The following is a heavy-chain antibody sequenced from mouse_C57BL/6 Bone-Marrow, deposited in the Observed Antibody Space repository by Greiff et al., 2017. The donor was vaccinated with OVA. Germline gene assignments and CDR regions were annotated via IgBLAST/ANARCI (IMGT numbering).Heavy chain of an antibody. V-gene: IGHV1-72*01. J-gene: IGHJ4*01. CDR1: GYTFTSYW. Sequence: QVQLKQPGAELVKPGASVKLSCKASGYTFTSYWMHWVKQRPGRGLEWIGRIDPNSGGTKYNEKFKSKATLTVDKPSSTAYMQLSSLTSEDSAVYYCARTVVAHYYAMDYWGQGTSVTVSS. CDR2: IDPNSGGT. CDR3: ARTVVAHYYAMDY. D-gene: IGHD1-1*01.